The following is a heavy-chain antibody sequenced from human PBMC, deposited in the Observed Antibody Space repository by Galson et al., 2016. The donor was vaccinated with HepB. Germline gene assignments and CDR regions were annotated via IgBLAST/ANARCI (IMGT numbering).Heavy chain of an antibody. Sequence: SLRLSCAVSGFTFSNYAMSWVRQAPGKGLEWVSSISIGSSYIYYADSVKGRFTISRDNAKNSLYLQMNSLRAEDTAVYYCARDARKTLQDAFDIWGQGTMVTVSS. V-gene: IGHV3-21*01. CDR1: GFTFSNYA. CDR2: ISIGSSYI. J-gene: IGHJ3*02. CDR3: ARDARKTLQDAFDI.